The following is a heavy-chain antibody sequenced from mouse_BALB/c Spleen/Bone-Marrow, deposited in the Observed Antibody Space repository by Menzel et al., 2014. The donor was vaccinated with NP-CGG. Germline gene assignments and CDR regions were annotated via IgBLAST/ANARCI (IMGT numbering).Heavy chain of an antibody. CDR2: VLPGSGST. V-gene: IGHV1-9*01. CDR3: ARWGSSRAMDY. Sequence: QVQLQQSGAELMKPGASVKISCKATGYTFSTHWIEWVKQRPGHGLEWIGEVLPGSGSTNYNEKFKGKATFTADTSSNTAYIQLSSLTSEDSAVYYCARWGSSRAMDYWGQGTSVTVSS. D-gene: IGHD3-1*01. J-gene: IGHJ4*01. CDR1: GYTFSTHW.